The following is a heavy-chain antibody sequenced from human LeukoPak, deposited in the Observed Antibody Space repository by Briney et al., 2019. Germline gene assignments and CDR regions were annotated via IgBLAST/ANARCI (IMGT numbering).Heavy chain of an antibody. V-gene: IGHV1-8*03. CDR2: MNPNSGNT. CDR1: GYTFTNFD. J-gene: IGHJ5*02. Sequence: ASVKVSCKASGYTFTNFDINWVRQATGEGLDWMAWMNPNSGNTGYAQKFQGRVTITWDPSISTAYMELSSLRSEDTAVYYCARVGLVPMEFDPWGQGTLVTVSS. CDR3: ARVGLVPMEFDP. D-gene: IGHD6-6*01.